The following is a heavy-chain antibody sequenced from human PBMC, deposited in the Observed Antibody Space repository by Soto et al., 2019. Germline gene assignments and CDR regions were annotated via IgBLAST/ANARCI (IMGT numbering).Heavy chain of an antibody. CDR1: GFTFSSYG. CDR3: AKDFGGSYPPR. CDR2: ISYDGSNK. D-gene: IGHD1-26*01. Sequence: SXRLSFAASGFTFSSYGMHWVRQAPGKGLEWVAVISYDGSNKYYADSVKGRFTISRDNSKNTLYLQMNSLRAEDTAVYYCAKDFGGSYPPRWGQGTLVTVSS. J-gene: IGHJ4*02. V-gene: IGHV3-30*18.